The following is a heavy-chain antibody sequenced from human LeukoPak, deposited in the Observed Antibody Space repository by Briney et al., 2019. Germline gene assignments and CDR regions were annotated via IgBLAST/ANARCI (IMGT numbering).Heavy chain of an antibody. J-gene: IGHJ4*02. V-gene: IGHV3-30-3*01. CDR3: ARGVRVVVPAAICDY. D-gene: IGHD2-2*01. CDR1: GFTFSSYA. CDR2: ISYDGSNK. Sequence: PGGSLRLSCAASGFTFSSYAMHWVRQAPGKGLEWVAVISYDGSNKYYADSVKGRFTISRDNSKNTLYLQMNSLRAEDTAVYYCARGVRVVVPAAICDYWGQGTLVTVSS.